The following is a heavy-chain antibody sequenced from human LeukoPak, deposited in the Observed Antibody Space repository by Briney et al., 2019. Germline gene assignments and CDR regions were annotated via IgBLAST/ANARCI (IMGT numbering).Heavy chain of an antibody. CDR2: ISSSSSYI. J-gene: IGHJ4*02. CDR1: GFTFSSYS. V-gene: IGHV3-21*01. Sequence: PGGSLRLSCAASGFTFSSYSMNWVRQAPGKGLEWVSSISSSSSYIYYADSVKGRFTISRDNAKNSLYLQMNSLRAEDTAVYYCARGEHYYDSSGYYYWGQGTLVTVSS. D-gene: IGHD3-22*01. CDR3: ARGEHYYDSSGYYY.